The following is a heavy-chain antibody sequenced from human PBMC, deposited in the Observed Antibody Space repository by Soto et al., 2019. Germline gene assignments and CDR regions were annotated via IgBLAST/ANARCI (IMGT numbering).Heavy chain of an antibody. CDR1: GGSISSGGLY. J-gene: IGHJ4*02. V-gene: IGHV4-31*03. CDR2: VSFTGIT. Sequence: SETLSLTCTVSGGSISSGGLYWSWIRQCPGKGLEWIGYVSFTGITYYNPSLKSRVTISVDTSKTQFSLKLRSVTAADTAVYYCARTGDSSGEFSSYYFDHWGRGAQVTVSS. CDR3: ARTGDSSGEFSSYYFDH. D-gene: IGHD3-22*01.